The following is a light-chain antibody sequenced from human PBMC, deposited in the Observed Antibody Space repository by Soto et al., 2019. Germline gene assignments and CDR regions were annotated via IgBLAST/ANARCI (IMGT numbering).Light chain of an antibody. CDR2: SNN. CDR3: AAWDDSLNGVV. CDR1: SCNIGSNT. V-gene: IGLV1-44*01. J-gene: IGLJ2*01. Sequence: QSVLTQPPSASGTPGQRVTICCSGSSCNIGSNTVNWYQQLPGTAPKLLIYSNNQRPSGVPDRFSGSKSGTSASLAISGLQSEDEADYYCAAWDDSLNGVVFGGGTKVTVL.